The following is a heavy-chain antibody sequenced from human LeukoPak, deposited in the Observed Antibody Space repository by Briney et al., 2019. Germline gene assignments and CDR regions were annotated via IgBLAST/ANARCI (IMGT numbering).Heavy chain of an antibody. V-gene: IGHV1-18*01. CDR1: GYTFTSYG. J-gene: IGHJ4*02. CDR2: ISAYNGNT. Sequence: ASVKVSCKASGYTFTSYGISWVRQAPGQGLEWMGWISAYNGNTNYAQKLQGRVTMTTGTSTSTAYMELRSLRSDDTAVYYCARDGPELLWFGELLYPDYWGQGTLVTVSS. D-gene: IGHD3-10*01. CDR3: ARDGPELLWFGELLYPDY.